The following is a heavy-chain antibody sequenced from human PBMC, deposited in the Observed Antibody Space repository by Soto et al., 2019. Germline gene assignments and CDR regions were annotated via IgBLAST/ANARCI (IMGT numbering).Heavy chain of an antibody. D-gene: IGHD3-3*01. CDR2: IYHSGST. Sequence: SETLSLTCAVSSGSISSSNWWSWVRQPPGKGLEWIGEIYHSGSTNYNPSLKSRVTISVDKSKNQFSLKLSSVTAADTAVYYCARGPKGPSAPYYYYYMDVWGKGTTVTVSS. V-gene: IGHV4-4*02. CDR3: ARGPKGPSAPYYYYYMDV. CDR1: SGSISSSNW. J-gene: IGHJ6*03.